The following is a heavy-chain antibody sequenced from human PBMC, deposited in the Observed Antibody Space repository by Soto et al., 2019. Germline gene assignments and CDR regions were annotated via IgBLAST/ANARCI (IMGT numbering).Heavy chain of an antibody. CDR1: GYTLTELS. D-gene: IGHD2-15*01. J-gene: IGHJ4*02. Sequence: ASVKVSCKVSGYTLTELSMHWVRQAPGKGLEWMGGFDPEDGETIYAQKFQGRVTMTEDTSTDTAYMELSSLRSEDTAVYYCATASQDSCSGGSCYFFGTFDYWGQGTLVTVSS. CDR2: FDPEDGET. CDR3: ATASQDSCSGGSCYFFGTFDY. V-gene: IGHV1-24*01.